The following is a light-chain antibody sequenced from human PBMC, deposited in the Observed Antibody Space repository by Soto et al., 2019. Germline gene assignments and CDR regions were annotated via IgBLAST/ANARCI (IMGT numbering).Light chain of an antibody. CDR3: QQDNGNS. CDR2: DAS. Sequence: DIQMTQSPSTLSASVGDRVTITCLASQSISSWLAWYQQKPGKAPKRLIYDASSLESGVPSRFSGSGSGTEFTLTISILQPDDFATYYFQQDNGNSFGQGTKLEIK. J-gene: IGKJ2*01. CDR1: QSISSW. V-gene: IGKV1-5*01.